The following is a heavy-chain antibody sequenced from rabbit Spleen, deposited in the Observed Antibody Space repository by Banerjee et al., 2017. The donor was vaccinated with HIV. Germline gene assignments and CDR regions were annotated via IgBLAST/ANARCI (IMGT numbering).Heavy chain of an antibody. Sequence: QSLEESGGGLVKPEGSLTLTCTASGFSFNIYYYMCWVRQAPGKGPEWIACIYGGSGSTWYASWAKGRFTISKTSSTTVTLQMTSLTAADTATYFCARWETGGYVGAYGMDLWGQGTLVTVS. J-gene: IGHJ6*01. CDR1: GFSFNIYYY. CDR3: ARWETGGYVGAYGMDL. D-gene: IGHD4-2*01. CDR2: IYGGSGST. V-gene: IGHV1S40*01.